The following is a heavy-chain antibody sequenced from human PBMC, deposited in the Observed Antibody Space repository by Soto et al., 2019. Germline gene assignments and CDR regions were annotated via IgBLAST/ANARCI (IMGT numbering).Heavy chain of an antibody. Sequence: QVQLQESGPGLVKPSETLSLTCTVSGGSISSYYWSWIRQPPGKGLEWIGYIYYSGSTNYNPSLRSRVTISVDTSKNQFSLKLSSVTAADTAVYYCARGSWSSGWIDYWGQGTLVTVSS. CDR1: GGSISSYY. V-gene: IGHV4-59*01. J-gene: IGHJ4*02. CDR3: ARGSWSSGWIDY. CDR2: IYYSGST. D-gene: IGHD6-19*01.